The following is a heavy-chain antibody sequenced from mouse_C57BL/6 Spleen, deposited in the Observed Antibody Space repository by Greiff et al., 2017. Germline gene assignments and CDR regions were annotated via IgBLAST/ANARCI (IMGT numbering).Heavy chain of an antibody. CDR3: ARFYDGYWYFDV. J-gene: IGHJ1*03. Sequence: QVQLQQSGAELVKPGASVKISCKASGYAFSSYWMNWVKQRPGQGLEWIGQIYPGDGDTNYNGKFKGKATLTADKSSSTAYMQLSSLTSEDSAVDFCARFYDGYWYFDVWGTGTTVTVSS. CDR2: IYPGDGDT. D-gene: IGHD2-3*01. CDR1: GYAFSSYW. V-gene: IGHV1-80*01.